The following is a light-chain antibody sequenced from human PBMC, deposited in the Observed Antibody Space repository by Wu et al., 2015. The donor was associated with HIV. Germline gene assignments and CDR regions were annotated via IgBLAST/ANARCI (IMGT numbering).Light chain of an antibody. V-gene: IGKV1-NL1*01. Sequence: DIQMTQSPSSLSASVGDKVTITCRASQDIRNSVAWLQQRPGQAPKLLMYAASTLESGVPSRFSGTGYGTDFTLTISSLQPEDVATYYCQKYNTAPWTFGQGPRWK. CDR3: QKYNTAPWT. CDR1: QDIRNS. J-gene: IGKJ1*01. CDR2: AAS.